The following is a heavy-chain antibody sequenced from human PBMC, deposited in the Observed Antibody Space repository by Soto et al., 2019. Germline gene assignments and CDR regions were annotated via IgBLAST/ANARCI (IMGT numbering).Heavy chain of an antibody. CDR1: GYMFNTYG. CDR2: ISVYNGNI. D-gene: IGHD3-10*01. CDR3: ARTYGSGDYFLPFEY. J-gene: IGHJ4*02. V-gene: IGHV1-18*01. Sequence: QVQLLQSGAEVKKPGASVKVSCKASGYMFNTYGITWVRQAPGQGLEWMGWISVYNGNIDYAPKFEGRVTMTTDTSTSTAYMELKRLTSDDTAVYYCARTYGSGDYFLPFEYWGQGTPVSVSS.